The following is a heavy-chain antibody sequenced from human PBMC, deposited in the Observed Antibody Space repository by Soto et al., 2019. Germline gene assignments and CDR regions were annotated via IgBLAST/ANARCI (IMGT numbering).Heavy chain of an antibody. Sequence: QVQLVESGGGVVQPGRSLRLSCATSGFTFSTYSMHWVRQAPGKGPEWVAVEWYGTSNKSFADSVKDRFTISRDNSKNTLYLQMNSLRAEDTAVYYCARGDCSTMSCYGDYIDSWGQGTLVTVSS. V-gene: IGHV3-33*01. CDR3: ARGDCSTMSCYGDYIDS. CDR1: GFTFSTYS. J-gene: IGHJ4*02. D-gene: IGHD2-2*01. CDR2: EWYGTSNK.